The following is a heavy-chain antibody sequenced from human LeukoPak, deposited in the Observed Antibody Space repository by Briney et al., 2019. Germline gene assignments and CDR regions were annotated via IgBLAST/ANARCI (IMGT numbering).Heavy chain of an antibody. J-gene: IGHJ4*02. D-gene: IGHD3-16*01. CDR3: ARVRYRLAETYIDY. CDR2: IIPIFGTA. Sequence: ASVKVSCKASGGTFSSYAISWVRQAPGQGLEWMGGIIPIFGTANYAQKFQGRVTMTTDTSTSTAYMELSRLRSDDTAVYYCARVRYRLAETYIDYWGQGTLVTVSS. CDR1: GGTFSSYA. V-gene: IGHV1-69*05.